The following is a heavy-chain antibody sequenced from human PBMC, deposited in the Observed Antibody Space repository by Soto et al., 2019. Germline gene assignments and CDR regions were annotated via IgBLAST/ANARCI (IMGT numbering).Heavy chain of an antibody. CDR2: IKSKTDGGTT. Sequence: EVQLVESGGGLVKPGGSLRLSCAASGFTFSNAWMSWVRQAPREGLEWVGRIKSKTDGGTTDYAAPVKGRFTISRDDSKNTLYLQMNSLKTEDTAVYYCTTDTGSGGLFDYWGQGTLVTVSS. CDR1: GFTFSNAW. D-gene: IGHD2-15*01. J-gene: IGHJ4*02. CDR3: TTDTGSGGLFDY. V-gene: IGHV3-15*01.